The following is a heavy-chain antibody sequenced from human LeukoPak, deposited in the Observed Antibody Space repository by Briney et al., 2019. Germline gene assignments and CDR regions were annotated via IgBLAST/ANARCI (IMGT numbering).Heavy chain of an antibody. J-gene: IGHJ3*02. V-gene: IGHV3-74*01. D-gene: IGHD3-3*01. CDR3: ARFDVLRFLEWPARSDAFDI. CDR1: GFTFSSYW. Sequence: GGSLRLSCAASGFTFSSYWMHWVRQAPGKGLGWVSRINSDGSSTIYADSVKGRFTISRDNAKKTLYLQMNSLRAEDTGVYYCARFDVLRFLEWPARSDAFDIWGQGTMVTVSS. CDR2: INSDGSST.